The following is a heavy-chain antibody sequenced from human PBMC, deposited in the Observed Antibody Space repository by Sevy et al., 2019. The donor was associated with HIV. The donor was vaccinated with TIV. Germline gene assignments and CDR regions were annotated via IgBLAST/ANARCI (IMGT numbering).Heavy chain of an antibody. D-gene: IGHD3-10*01. CDR1: GFTFRNYV. V-gene: IGHV3-23*01. J-gene: IGHJ3*01. CDR2: ISDGGGTT. CDR3: AKRVAGALAALDF. Sequence: GGSLRLSCAASGFTFRNYVMNWVHQPPGKELEWVSVISDGGGTTYYADSVKGRFTISRDDSKSTLYLQMNSLGVEDTAVYFCAKRVAGALAALDFWGQGTMVTVSS.